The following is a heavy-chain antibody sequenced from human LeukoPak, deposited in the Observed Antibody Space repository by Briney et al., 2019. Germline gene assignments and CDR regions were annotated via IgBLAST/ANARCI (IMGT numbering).Heavy chain of an antibody. CDR3: ARRSLCGGDCLTWYFDL. CDR1: GYSFTSYW. D-gene: IGHD2-21*02. V-gene: IGHV5-51*01. Sequence: GESLKISCKGSGYSFTSYWIGWVRQMPGKGLEWMGIIYPGDSDTRYSPSFQGQVTISADKSISTAYLQWSSLKASDTAMYYCARRSLCGGDCLTWYFDLWGRGTLVTVSS. J-gene: IGHJ2*01. CDR2: IYPGDSDT.